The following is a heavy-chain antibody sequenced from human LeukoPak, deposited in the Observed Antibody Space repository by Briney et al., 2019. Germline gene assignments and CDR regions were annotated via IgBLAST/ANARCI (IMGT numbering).Heavy chain of an antibody. J-gene: IGHJ6*02. D-gene: IGHD1-26*01. Sequence: GESLKISCKGSGYSFTSYWIGWVRQMPGKGLEWMGIIYPDDSDTRYSPSFQGQVTISADKSISTAYLQWSSLKASDTAMYYCASGSYPFYYGMDVWGQGTTVTVSS. CDR2: IYPDDSDT. CDR1: GYSFTSYW. V-gene: IGHV5-51*01. CDR3: ASGSYPFYYGMDV.